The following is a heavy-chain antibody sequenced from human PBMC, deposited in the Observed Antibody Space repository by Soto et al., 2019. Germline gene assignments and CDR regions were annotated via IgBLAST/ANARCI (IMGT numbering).Heavy chain of an antibody. CDR2: IWYDGSNK. J-gene: IGHJ6*02. CDR3: ARDYYGSGSYDEKYYYYYYGMDV. D-gene: IGHD3-10*01. Sequence: QVQLVESGGGVVQPGRSLRLSCAASGFTFSSYGMHWVRQAPGKGLEWVAVIWYDGSNKYYADSVKGRFTISRDNSKNTLDLQMNSLRAEDTAVYYCARDYYGSGSYDEKYYYYYYGMDVWGQGTTVTVSS. V-gene: IGHV3-33*01. CDR1: GFTFSSYG.